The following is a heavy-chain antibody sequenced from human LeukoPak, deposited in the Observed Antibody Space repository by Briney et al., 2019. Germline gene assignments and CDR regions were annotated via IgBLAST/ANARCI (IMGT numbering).Heavy chain of an antibody. D-gene: IGHD3-3*01. CDR1: GGSISSYY. V-gene: IGHV4-4*07. CDR3: ARDFTIFGVAAVEGAFDI. CDR2: IYTSGST. J-gene: IGHJ3*02. Sequence: PSETLSLTCTVSGGSISSYYWSWIRQPAGKGLEWIGRIYTSGSTNYNPSLKSRVTMSVDTSKNQFSLKLSSVTAADTAVYYCARDFTIFGVAAVEGAFDIWGQGTMVTVSS.